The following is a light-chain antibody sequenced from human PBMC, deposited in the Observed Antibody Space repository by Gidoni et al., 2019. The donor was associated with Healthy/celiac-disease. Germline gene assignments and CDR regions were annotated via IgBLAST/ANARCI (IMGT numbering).Light chain of an antibody. Sequence: DIVFTQSPGTLSVSPGERATLSCRASQSVSSSYLAWYQQKPGQAPRLLIYGASSRATGIPYRFSGSGSGTDFTLTISRLEPEDFAVYYWHQYCSPPFGGXTKVEIK. CDR3: HQYCSPP. CDR1: QSVSSSY. CDR2: GAS. J-gene: IGKJ4*01. V-gene: IGKV3-20*01.